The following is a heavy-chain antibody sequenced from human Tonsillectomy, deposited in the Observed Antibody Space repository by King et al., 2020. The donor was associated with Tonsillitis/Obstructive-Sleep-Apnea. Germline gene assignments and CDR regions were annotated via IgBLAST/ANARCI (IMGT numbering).Heavy chain of an antibody. J-gene: IGHJ4*02. Sequence: VQLVESGGGVVQPGRSLRLSCAASGFTFSSYAIHWVRQAPGKGLEWVAVISYDESNKYYADSVKGRFTISRDNSKDTLYLQMNSLRAEDTAIYHCTRSVHDILTGPPRYWGQGTLVTVSS. CDR1: GFTFSSYA. D-gene: IGHD3-9*01. CDR2: ISYDESNK. CDR3: TRSVHDILTGPPRY. V-gene: IGHV3-30*04.